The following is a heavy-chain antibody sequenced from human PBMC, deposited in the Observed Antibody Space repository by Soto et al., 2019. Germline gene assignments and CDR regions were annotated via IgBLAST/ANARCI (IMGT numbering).Heavy chain of an antibody. Sequence: EVQLLESGGGLVQPGGSLRLSCAASGFTFSSYAMNWVRQAPGKGLEWVSGISGSGGSAHHADSVKGRFAISRDNAENTLYVQMNSLRAEETAVYDCAKGAYDFWSGSGYYYSYYYMDVWGKGTTVTVSS. CDR3: AKGAYDFWSGSGYYYSYYYMDV. J-gene: IGHJ6*03. V-gene: IGHV3-23*01. D-gene: IGHD3-3*01. CDR1: GFTFSSYA. CDR2: ISGSGGSA.